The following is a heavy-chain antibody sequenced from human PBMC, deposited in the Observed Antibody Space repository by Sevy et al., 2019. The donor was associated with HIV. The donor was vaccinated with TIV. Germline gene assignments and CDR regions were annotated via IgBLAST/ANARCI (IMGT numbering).Heavy chain of an antibody. Sequence: GGSLRLSCAASGFTFDDYAMHWVRQAPGKGLEWVSGISWNSGSIGYADSVKGRFTISRDNAKNSLYLQMNSLRAEDTALYYCAKDIVEAVAGGGVYWGQGTLVTVSS. V-gene: IGHV3-9*01. D-gene: IGHD6-19*01. CDR1: GFTFDDYA. CDR3: AKDIVEAVAGGGVY. J-gene: IGHJ4*02. CDR2: ISWNSGSI.